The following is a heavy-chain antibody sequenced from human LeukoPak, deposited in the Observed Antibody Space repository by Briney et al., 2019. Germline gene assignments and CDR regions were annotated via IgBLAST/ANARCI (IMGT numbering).Heavy chain of an antibody. D-gene: IGHD3-9*01. CDR2: IYYSGST. CDR1: GGSINSYY. CDR3: ARSPPNTYYDILTGYSYYFDY. Sequence: SETLSLTCTVSGGSINSYYWTWIRQPPGKGLEWIGYIYYSGSTNYNPSLKSRVTVSVDTSKNQFSLKLSSVTAADTAVYYCARSPPNTYYDILTGYSYYFDYWGQGTLVTVSS. V-gene: IGHV4-59*01. J-gene: IGHJ4*02.